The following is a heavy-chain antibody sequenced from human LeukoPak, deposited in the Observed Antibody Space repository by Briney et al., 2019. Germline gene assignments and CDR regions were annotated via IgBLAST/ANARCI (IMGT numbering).Heavy chain of an antibody. CDR1: GFTFDDYT. J-gene: IGHJ6*02. CDR2: ISWDGGST. D-gene: IGHD3-3*01. V-gene: IGHV3-43*01. Sequence: GGSLRLSCAASGFTFDDYTMHWVRQAPGKGLEWVSLISWDGGSTYYADSVKGRFTISRDNSKNSLYLQMNSLRTEDTALYYCAKDIGYPSGYDFWSGYYYGMDVWGQGTTVTVSS. CDR3: AKDIGYPSGYDFWSGYYYGMDV.